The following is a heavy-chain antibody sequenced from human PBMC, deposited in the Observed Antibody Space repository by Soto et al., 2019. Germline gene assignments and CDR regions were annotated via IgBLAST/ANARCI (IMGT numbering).Heavy chain of an antibody. CDR2: VTGLGGGT. CDR1: GFTFSNYA. D-gene: IGHD3-9*01. V-gene: IGHV3-23*01. Sequence: LLESGGGLIQPGGSLRVSCAASGFTFSNYAVSWVRQAPGKGLEWVSSVTGLGGGTYYADSVKGRFIISRDNSKHTLSLQMNSLRAEDTAIYYCAKGRNYDILTAYHAFHNWGQGTLVTVSS. J-gene: IGHJ4*02. CDR3: AKGRNYDILTAYHAFHN.